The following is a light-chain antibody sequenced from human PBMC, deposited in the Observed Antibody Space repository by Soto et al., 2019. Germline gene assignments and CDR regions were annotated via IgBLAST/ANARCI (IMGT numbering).Light chain of an antibody. CDR3: SSYTSSSPYA. CDR1: SSDVGGYNY. CDR2: EVS. Sequence: QSALTQPASVSGSPGQSITISCTGTSSDVGGYNYVSWYQQHPGKAPKLMIYEVSNRPSGVSNRFSGSKSGNTASLTISGLQAEDEADYYCSSYTSSSPYAFGTGTKAPS. J-gene: IGLJ1*01. V-gene: IGLV2-14*01.